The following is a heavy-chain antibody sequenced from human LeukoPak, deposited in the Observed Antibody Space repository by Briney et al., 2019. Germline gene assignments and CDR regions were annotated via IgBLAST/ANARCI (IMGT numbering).Heavy chain of an antibody. Sequence: KASETLSLTCTVSGDSISSTSYYWGWLREPPGKGLGWIGYIHYRASTNYNPSLKSRVTISVDTSKNQFFLKLSSVTAADTAVYYCAREVGAAGTHFDYWGQGTLVTVSS. V-gene: IGHV4-61*05. CDR3: AREVGAAGTHFDY. D-gene: IGHD6-13*01. CDR1: GDSISSTSYY. J-gene: IGHJ4*02. CDR2: IHYRAST.